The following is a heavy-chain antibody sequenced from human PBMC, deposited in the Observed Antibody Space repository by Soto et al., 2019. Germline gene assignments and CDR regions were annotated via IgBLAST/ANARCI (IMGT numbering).Heavy chain of an antibody. CDR1: GFTFNTYH. V-gene: IGHV3-48*03. J-gene: IGHJ6*02. CDR2: IHSGGSRI. CDR3: ARDGTTETTNYHYAMDV. Sequence: PGGSLRLSCAASGFTFNTYHMNWVRQAPGKGLEWVSYIHSGGSRIYYADSVKGGFTISRDNSKNSLFLQMNSLRAEDTAVYYCARDGTTETTNYHYAMDVWGQGTTVTVSS. D-gene: IGHD4-17*01.